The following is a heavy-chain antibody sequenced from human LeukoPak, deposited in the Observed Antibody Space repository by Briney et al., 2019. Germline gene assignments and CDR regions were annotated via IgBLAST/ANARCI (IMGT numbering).Heavy chain of an antibody. CDR1: GGSISSYY. V-gene: IGHV4-4*07. CDR2: IYTSGST. CDR3: ARDNRAVTIFGVQYMDV. J-gene: IGHJ3*01. Sequence: SETLSLTCTVSGGSISSYYWSWIRQPAGKGLEWIGRIYTSGSTNYNPSLKSRVTMSVDTSKNQFSLKLSSVTAADTAVYYCARDNRAVTIFGVQYMDVWGQGTMVTVSS. D-gene: IGHD3-3*01.